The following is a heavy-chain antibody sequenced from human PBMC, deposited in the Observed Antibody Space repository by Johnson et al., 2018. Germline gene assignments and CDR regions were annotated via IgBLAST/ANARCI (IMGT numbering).Heavy chain of an antibody. CDR1: GYTFTSYY. CDR2: INPSGGSP. D-gene: IGHD5-12*01. CDR3: ARDSPEIVATDYGMDV. J-gene: IGHJ6*02. V-gene: IGHV1-46*01. Sequence: QVQLVQSGAEVKKPGASVKVSCKASGYTFTSYYMHWVRQAPGQGLEWMGIINPSGGSPSYAQKFPGRVTMTRDTSTSTVYMELSSLRSEDTAVYYCARDSPEIVATDYGMDVWGQGTTVTVSS.